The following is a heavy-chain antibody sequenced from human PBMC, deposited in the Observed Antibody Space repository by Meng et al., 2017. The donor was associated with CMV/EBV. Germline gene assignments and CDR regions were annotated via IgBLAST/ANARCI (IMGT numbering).Heavy chain of an antibody. Sequence: KASGYTFTSYYMHWVRQAPGQGLAWLGIINPSGGSTSYAQKFQGRVTMTRDTSTSTVDMELSSLRSEDTAVYYCARSELWFGELLDYWGQGTLVTVS. D-gene: IGHD3-10*01. CDR3: ARSELWFGELLDY. J-gene: IGHJ4*02. CDR2: INPSGGST. V-gene: IGHV1-46*01. CDR1: GYTFTSYY.